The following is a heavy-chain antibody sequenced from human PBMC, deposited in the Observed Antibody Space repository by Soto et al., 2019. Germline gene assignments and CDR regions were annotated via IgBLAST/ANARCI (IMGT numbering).Heavy chain of an antibody. Sequence: GGSLRLSCAASGFTFDDYTMHWVRQAPGKGLEWVSLISWDGGSTYYADSVKGRFTISRDNSKNSLYLQMNSLRTEDTALYYCAKGGKAAYYFDYWGQGTLVTVSS. J-gene: IGHJ4*02. CDR1: GFTFDDYT. V-gene: IGHV3-43*01. CDR2: ISWDGGST. D-gene: IGHD6-25*01. CDR3: AKGGKAAYYFDY.